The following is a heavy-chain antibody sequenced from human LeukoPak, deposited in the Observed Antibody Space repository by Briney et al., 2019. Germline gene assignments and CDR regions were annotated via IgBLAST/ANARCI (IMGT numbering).Heavy chain of an antibody. CDR1: GGSFSGYY. J-gene: IGHJ4*02. CDR2: INHSGST. D-gene: IGHD5-12*01. V-gene: IGHV4-34*01. CDR3: AISPGYSGYAYYFDY. Sequence: PSETLSLTCAVYGGSFSGYYWSWIRQPPEKGLEWIGEINHSGSTNYNPSLKSRVTISVDTSKNQFSLKLSSVTAADTAVYYCAISPGYSGYAYYFDYWGQGTLVTVSS.